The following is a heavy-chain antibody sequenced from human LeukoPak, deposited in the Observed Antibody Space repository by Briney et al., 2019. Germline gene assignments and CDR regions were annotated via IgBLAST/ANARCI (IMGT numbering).Heavy chain of an antibody. Sequence: SETLSLTCAVYGGSFSGYYWCWIRQPPGKGLEWIGEINHSGSTNYNPSLKSRVTISVDTSKNQFSLKLSSVTAADTAVYYCARGERYCSSTSCYIEHYYYYYMDVWGKGTTVIVSS. D-gene: IGHD2-2*02. CDR2: INHSGST. CDR3: ARGERYCSSTSCYIEHYYYYYMDV. J-gene: IGHJ6*03. V-gene: IGHV4-34*01. CDR1: GGSFSGYY.